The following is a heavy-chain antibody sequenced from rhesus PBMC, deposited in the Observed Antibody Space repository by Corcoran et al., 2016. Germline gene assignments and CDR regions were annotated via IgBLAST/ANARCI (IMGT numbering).Heavy chain of an antibody. Sequence: QLQLQESGPGLMKPSETLSLTCAVSGGSISGNYGSWIRQPPGKGLEWIGRISGSGGSTDHNPSLNSRVTFLKDASKNEFSLKLSSVTAADTAVYYCARDRAAAGRFDYWGQGVLVTVSS. CDR3: ARDRAAAGRFDY. CDR2: ISGSGGST. V-gene: IGHV4-173*01. J-gene: IGHJ4*01. D-gene: IGHD6-31*01. CDR1: GGSISGNY.